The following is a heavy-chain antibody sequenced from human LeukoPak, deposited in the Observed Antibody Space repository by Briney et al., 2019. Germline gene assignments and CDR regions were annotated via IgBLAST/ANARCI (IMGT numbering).Heavy chain of an antibody. D-gene: IGHD6-13*01. Sequence: PSETLSLTCTVSGGSISSYYWSWIRQHPGKGLEWIGYIYYSGSTYYNPSLKSRVTISVDTSKNQFSLKLSSVTAADTAVYYCAREQRSSIAAASLYYYYYMDVWGKGTTVTVSS. CDR3: AREQRSSIAAASLYYYYYMDV. V-gene: IGHV4-59*06. CDR2: IYYSGST. J-gene: IGHJ6*03. CDR1: GGSISSYY.